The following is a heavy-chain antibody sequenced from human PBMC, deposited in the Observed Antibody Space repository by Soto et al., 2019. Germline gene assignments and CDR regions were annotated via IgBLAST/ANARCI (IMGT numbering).Heavy chain of an antibody. CDR2: IYWDDDK. CDR3: VHSRCGGDCLRSYSSHYYDGMDV. Sequence: QITLKESGPTLVKPTQTLTLTCTFSGFSLSTGGLGVGWIRQPPGEALEWLALIYWDDDKRYSPSLRSRLTITKDPSKNQVVLIMTNMAPVDTATYYCVHSRCGGDCLRSYSSHYYDGMDVWGQGTTVTVSS. J-gene: IGHJ6*02. CDR1: GFSLSTGGLG. D-gene: IGHD2-21*02. V-gene: IGHV2-5*02.